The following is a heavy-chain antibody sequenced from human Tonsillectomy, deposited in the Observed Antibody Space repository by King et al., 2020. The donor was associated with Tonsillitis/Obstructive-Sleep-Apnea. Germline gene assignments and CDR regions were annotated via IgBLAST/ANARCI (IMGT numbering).Heavy chain of an antibody. CDR2: IYYSGST. V-gene: IGHV4-61*01. J-gene: IGHJ4*02. D-gene: IGHD3-10*01. Sequence: PLQESGPGLVKPSETLSLTCTVSGGSVSSGSYYWSWIRQPPGKGLEWIGYIYYSGSTNYNPSLKSRVTISVDTSKNQFSLKLSSVTAADTAVYYCARGGFPKVYFDYWGQGTLVTVSS. CDR1: GGSVSSGSYY. CDR3: ARGGFPKVYFDY.